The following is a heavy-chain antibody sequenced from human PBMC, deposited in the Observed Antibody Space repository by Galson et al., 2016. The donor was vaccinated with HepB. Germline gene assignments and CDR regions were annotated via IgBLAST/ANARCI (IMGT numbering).Heavy chain of an antibody. V-gene: IGHV3-23*01. CDR3: AKRVSSSKYFDY. J-gene: IGHJ4*02. Sequence: SLRLSCADSGFTFNTYGMNWVRQAPGKGLEWVSSIGSRGDDTYYADSVKGRFTVSRDNLKNTLYLQMNSLRADDTAVYYCAKRVSSSKYFDYWGQGIQVTVSS. D-gene: IGHD2-2*01. CDR2: IGSRGDDT. CDR1: GFTFNTYG.